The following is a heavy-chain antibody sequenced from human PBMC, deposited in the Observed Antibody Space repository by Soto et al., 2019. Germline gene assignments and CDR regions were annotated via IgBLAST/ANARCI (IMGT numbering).Heavy chain of an antibody. V-gene: IGHV3-23*01. CDR3: AKDRVAGAIADRFDS. CDR2: VSDSGRRT. D-gene: IGHD1-26*01. CDR1: GFTFSSYA. Sequence: PGSSLRLSSAASGFTFSSYAMNWVPQATGKGLEWVAVVSDSGRRTDCAESVKGRFTISRDSSKNTVYLEMNTLRAEDTAVYYCAKDRVAGAIADRFDSWGQGTLVTVSS. J-gene: IGHJ5*01.